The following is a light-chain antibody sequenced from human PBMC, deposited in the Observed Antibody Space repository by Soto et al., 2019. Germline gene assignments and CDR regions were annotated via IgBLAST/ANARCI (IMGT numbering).Light chain of an antibody. CDR3: QHYNSYSEA. Sequence: DIQMTQSPSSLSSSVGDIVTITCRASQSINKYINWYQQKPGKAPNLLINGASSLQSGVPSRFSGSGSGTEFTLTISSLQPDDFATYYCQHYNSYSEAFGQGTKVDIK. V-gene: IGKV1-16*01. J-gene: IGKJ1*01. CDR1: QSINKY. CDR2: GAS.